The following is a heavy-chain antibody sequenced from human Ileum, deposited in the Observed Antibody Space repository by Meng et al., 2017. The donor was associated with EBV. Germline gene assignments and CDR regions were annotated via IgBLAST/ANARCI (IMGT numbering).Heavy chain of an antibody. V-gene: IGHV4-30-2*01. CDR3: GRAGQLPQIDY. D-gene: IGHD2-21*01. Sequence: QLQLRESGSGLVKPSETLSLTCAVSGGSISSGGYSWSWIRQPPGKGLEWIGYIFHSGNSNYNPSLKSRVTLSVDRSKNQFSLKLSSVTAADTAVYYCGRAGQLPQIDYWGQGTLVTVSS. J-gene: IGHJ4*02. CDR2: IFHSGNS. CDR1: GGSISSGGYS.